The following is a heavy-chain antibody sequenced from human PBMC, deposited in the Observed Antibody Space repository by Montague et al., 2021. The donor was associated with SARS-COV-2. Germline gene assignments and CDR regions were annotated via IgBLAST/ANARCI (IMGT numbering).Heavy chain of an antibody. CDR3: ARGRFYYDSGELGS. V-gene: IGHV4-4*07. J-gene: IGHJ5*02. CDR1: GGSTNNYY. CDR2: IHASGIS. Sequence: SETLSLTCTVSGGSTNNYYWSWIRQPAGKGLEWIGRIHASGISTYNPSLETRVTMSVDTSKNQFSLKLSSVTAADTALYYCARGRFYYDSGELGSWGQGTLVTVSS. D-gene: IGHD3-22*01.